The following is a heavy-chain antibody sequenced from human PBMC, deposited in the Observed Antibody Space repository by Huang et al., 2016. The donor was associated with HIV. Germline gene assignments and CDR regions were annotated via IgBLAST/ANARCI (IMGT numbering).Heavy chain of an antibody. V-gene: IGHV1-69*13. CDR2: IGPSSGTA. CDR3: AREGNYMDV. CDR1: GGTFGYYS. J-gene: IGHJ6*03. Sequence: QFQLVQSGAEVKKPGSSVKVSCEASGGTFGYYSVTWVRQAPGQGLEYLGGIGPSSGTAHYTQKFQGRVTIIADESTNTVYMHLNSLTSEDTAVYFCAREGNYMDVWGAGATVIVSS. D-gene: IGHD3-10*01.